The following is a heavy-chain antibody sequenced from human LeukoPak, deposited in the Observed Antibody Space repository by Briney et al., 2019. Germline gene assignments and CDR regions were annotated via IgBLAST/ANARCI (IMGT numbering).Heavy chain of an antibody. CDR3: ARGDYDFWSGSLGY. D-gene: IGHD3-3*01. V-gene: IGHV3-30-3*01. Sequence: PGRSLRLSCAASGFTFSSYAMHWVRQAPGKGLEWVAGISYDGGNKYYADSVKGRFTISRDNSKNTLYLQMNSLRAEDTAVYYCARGDYDFWSGSLGYWGQGTLVTVSS. CDR2: ISYDGGNK. J-gene: IGHJ4*02. CDR1: GFTFSSYA.